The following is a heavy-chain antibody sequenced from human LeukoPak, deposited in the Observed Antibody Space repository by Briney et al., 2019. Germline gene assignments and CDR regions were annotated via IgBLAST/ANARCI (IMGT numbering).Heavy chain of an antibody. CDR1: GYSISSGYY. D-gene: IGHD6-19*01. J-gene: IGHJ4*02. CDR3: ARASGWYKAYDY. Sequence: SETLSLTCTVSGYSISSGYYWGWIRQPPGKGLEWIGYIYYSGSTYYNPSLKSRVTISVDTSKNQFSLRLTSLTAADTAVYYCARASGWYKAYDYWGQGMLVTVSS. V-gene: IGHV4-38-2*02. CDR2: IYYSGST.